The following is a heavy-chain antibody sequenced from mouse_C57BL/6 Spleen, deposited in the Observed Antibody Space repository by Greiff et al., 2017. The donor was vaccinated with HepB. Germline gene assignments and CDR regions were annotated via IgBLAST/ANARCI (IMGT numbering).Heavy chain of an antibody. CDR3: ARTLYSNDAMDY. D-gene: IGHD2-5*01. Sequence: EVMLVESGGGLVKPGGSLKLSCAASGFTFSVYGMHWVRQAPEKGLEWVAYISSGSSTIYYADTVKGRFTISRDNAKNTLFLQMTSLRSEDTAMYYCARTLYSNDAMDYWGQGTSVTVSS. J-gene: IGHJ4*01. CDR1: GFTFSVYG. CDR2: ISSGSSTI. V-gene: IGHV5-17*01.